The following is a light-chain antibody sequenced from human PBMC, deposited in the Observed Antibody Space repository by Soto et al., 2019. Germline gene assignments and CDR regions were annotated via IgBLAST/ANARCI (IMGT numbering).Light chain of an antibody. Sequence: EIVLTQSPGTLSLSPGERATLSCRASQSVSGSYVAWYQHKPGQAPRLLIYGASSRATGIPDRFRGSGSGTDFTLTITSLEPEDFAVYYCQQYGISPLTFGQWTKLEIK. CDR3: QQYGISPLT. CDR1: QSVSGSY. CDR2: GAS. J-gene: IGKJ2*01. V-gene: IGKV3-20*01.